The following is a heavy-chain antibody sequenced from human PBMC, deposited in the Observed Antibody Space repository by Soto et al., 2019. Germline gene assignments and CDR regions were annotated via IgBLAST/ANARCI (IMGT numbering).Heavy chain of an antibody. CDR2: IYYSGRT. CDR1: GGSISSYSFY. CDR3: ARHWTVQGFDF. Sequence: QLLLQESGPGLLKPSETLSLTCTVSGGSISSYSFYWGCIRQAPGKGLEWIGSIYYSGRTYYNPSLNNRVTISVDTSKNQFSLKLNSVTAADTAVYYCARHWTVQGFDFWGQGTLVTVSS. D-gene: IGHD1-1*01. J-gene: IGHJ4*02. V-gene: IGHV4-39*01.